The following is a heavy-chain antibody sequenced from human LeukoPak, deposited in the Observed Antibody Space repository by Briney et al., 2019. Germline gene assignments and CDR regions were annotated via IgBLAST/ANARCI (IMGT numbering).Heavy chain of an antibody. V-gene: IGHV3-66*02. CDR2: IYSGGST. D-gene: IGHD1-1*01. J-gene: IGHJ6*03. CDR1: GFTTHYW. CDR3: ARERVVPYYMDV. Sequence: GGSLRLSCTASGFTTHYWLNWVRQSPGKGLEWVSVIYSGGSTYYADSVKGRFTISRDNSKNTLYLQMNSLRAEDTAVYYCARERVVPYYMDVWGKGTTVTVSS.